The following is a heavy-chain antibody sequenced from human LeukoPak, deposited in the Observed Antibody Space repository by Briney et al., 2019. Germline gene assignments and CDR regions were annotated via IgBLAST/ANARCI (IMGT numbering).Heavy chain of an antibody. CDR2: IYAGGTT. Sequence: GGSLRLSRAASGFSVSSNFMSWVRQAPGRGLEWVSVIYAGGTTHYIDSVKGRFTISRDNSNNTVFLQMNSLRGDDTAVYYCVREWANQRQRRDDWGQGTLVTVSS. D-gene: IGHD1-14*01. V-gene: IGHV3-53*01. J-gene: IGHJ4*02. CDR1: GFSVSSNF. CDR3: VREWANQRQRRDD.